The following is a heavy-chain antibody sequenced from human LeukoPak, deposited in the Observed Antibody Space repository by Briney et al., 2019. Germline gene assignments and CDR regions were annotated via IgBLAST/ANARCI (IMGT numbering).Heavy chain of an antibody. CDR3: ARAKRYSGSYTGLYYLDY. CDR1: GGSISSSSYY. D-gene: IGHD1-26*01. CDR2: IYYSGST. V-gene: IGHV4-39*07. J-gene: IGHJ4*02. Sequence: SETLSLTCTVSGGSISSSSYYWGWIRQPPGKGLEWIGSIYYSGSTYYNPSLKSRVTISVDTSKNQFSLKLSSVTAADTAVYYCARAKRYSGSYTGLYYLDYWGQGTLVTVSS.